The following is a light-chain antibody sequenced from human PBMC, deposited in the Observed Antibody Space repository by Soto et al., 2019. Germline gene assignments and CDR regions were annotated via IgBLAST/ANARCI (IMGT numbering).Light chain of an antibody. Sequence: QLTQSPSLLSASVGDRVTITCRASPSIGSYLNWYQHKPGEAPKLLIFAADTLKSGVPSRFSGSVFNKEFTLTVTSLQPEDFATYYCQQNYDVPYTFGQGTRVEIK. V-gene: IGKV1-39*01. J-gene: IGKJ2*01. CDR3: QQNYDVPYT. CDR1: PSIGSY. CDR2: AAD.